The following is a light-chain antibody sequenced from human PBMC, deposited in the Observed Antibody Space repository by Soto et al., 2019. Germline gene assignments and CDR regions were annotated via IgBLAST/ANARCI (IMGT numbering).Light chain of an antibody. CDR3: AAWDDSLNGQV. CDR2: SNN. J-gene: IGLJ2*01. CDR1: SSNIGSNT. V-gene: IGLV1-44*01. Sequence: QPVLTQPPSASGTPGQRVTISCSGSSSNIGSNTVNWYQQLPGTAPKLLIYSNNQRPSGVPDRFSGPKSGTSASLAISGLQSEDEADYYCAAWDDSLNGQVFGGGTKVTVL.